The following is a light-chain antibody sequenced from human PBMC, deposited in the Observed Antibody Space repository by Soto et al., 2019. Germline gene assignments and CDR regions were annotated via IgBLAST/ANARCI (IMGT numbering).Light chain of an antibody. CDR1: SSNIGNNY. J-gene: IGLJ2*01. V-gene: IGLV1-51*01. CDR3: GTWDSSLSAVV. CDR2: DNN. Sequence: QSVLTQRPSVSAAPGQKVTISCSGSSSNIGNNYVSSYQQLPGTAPKLLIYDNNKRPSGIPDRFSGSKSGTSATLGITGLQTGDEADYYCGTWDSSLSAVVFGEGTKLTVL.